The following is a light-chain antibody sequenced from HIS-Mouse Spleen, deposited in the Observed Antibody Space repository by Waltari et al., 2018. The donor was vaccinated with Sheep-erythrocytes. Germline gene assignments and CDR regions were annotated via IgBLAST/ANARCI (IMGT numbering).Light chain of an antibody. V-gene: IGKV3-11*01. J-gene: IGKJ2*01. CDR3: QQRSNWYT. CDR1: QSVSSY. CDR2: DAS. Sequence: EIVLTQSPATLSLSPGERATLSCRASQSVSSYLAWYQQNPGQAPRLLIYDASNSATGIPARFSGSESGTDFTLTISSLEPEDFAVYYCQQRSNWYTFGQGTKLEIK.